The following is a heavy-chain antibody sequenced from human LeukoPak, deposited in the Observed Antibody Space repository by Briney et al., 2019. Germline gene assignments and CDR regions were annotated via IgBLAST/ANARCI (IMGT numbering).Heavy chain of an antibody. J-gene: IGHJ4*02. CDR1: GGSISSSSYY. V-gene: IGHV4-39*01. CDR3: ARGHETMVRALDY. CDR2: IYYSGST. D-gene: IGHD3-10*01. Sequence: PSETLSLTCTVSGGSISSSSYYWGWIRQPPGKGLEWIGSIYYSGSTYYNPSLKSRVTISVDTSKNQFSLKLSSVTAADTAVYYCARGHETMVRALDYWGQGTLVTVSS.